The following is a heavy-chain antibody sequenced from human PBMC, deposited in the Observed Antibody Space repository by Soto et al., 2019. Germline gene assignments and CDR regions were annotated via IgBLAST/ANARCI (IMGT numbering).Heavy chain of an antibody. Sequence: QVQLQESGPGLVKPSETLSLTCTVSGGSISSYYWSWIRQPPGKGLEWIGYIYYSGSTNYNPSLKSRVTISVDTSKNQFSLKLSSVTAADTAVYYCARVSAYSGYSYGLSHFDYWGQGTLVTVSS. D-gene: IGHD5-18*01. V-gene: IGHV4-59*01. J-gene: IGHJ4*02. CDR1: GGSISSYY. CDR3: ARVSAYSGYSYGLSHFDY. CDR2: IYYSGST.